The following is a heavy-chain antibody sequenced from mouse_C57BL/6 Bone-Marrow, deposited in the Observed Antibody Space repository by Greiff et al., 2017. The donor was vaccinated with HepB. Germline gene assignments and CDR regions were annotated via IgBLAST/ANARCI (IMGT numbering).Heavy chain of an antibody. CDR1: GYSITSGYY. J-gene: IGHJ2*01. V-gene: IGHV3-6*01. D-gene: IGHD2-2*01. CDR2: ISYDGSN. CDR3: ARVYGYDGSYYFDY. Sequence: EVKLVESGPGLVKPSQSLSLTCSVTGYSITSGYYWNWIRQFPGNKLEWMGYISYDGSNNYNPSLKNRISITRDTSKNQFFLKLNSVTTEDTATYYCARVYGYDGSYYFDYWGQGTTLTVSS.